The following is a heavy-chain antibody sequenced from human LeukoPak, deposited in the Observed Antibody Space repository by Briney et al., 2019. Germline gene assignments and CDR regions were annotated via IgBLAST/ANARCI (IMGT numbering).Heavy chain of an antibody. CDR3: ASAGYCSGGSCYSEALDYYYGMDV. CDR1: GFTFSSYN. V-gene: IGHV3-21*01. D-gene: IGHD2-15*01. Sequence: AGGSLRLSCAASGFTFSSYNMNWVRQAPGKGLKWVSSISSSSSYRYYADSVKGRFTISRDNAKNSLYLQMNSLRAEDTAVYYCASAGYCSGGSCYSEALDYYYGMDVWGQGTTVTVSS. CDR2: ISSSSSYR. J-gene: IGHJ6*02.